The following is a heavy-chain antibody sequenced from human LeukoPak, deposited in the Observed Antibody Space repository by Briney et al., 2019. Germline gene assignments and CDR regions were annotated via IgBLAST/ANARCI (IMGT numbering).Heavy chain of an antibody. CDR3: AREILDDYGDYN. CDR1: GFTFSSYA. V-gene: IGHV3-21*01. J-gene: IGHJ4*02. CDR2: ISSSSSYI. Sequence: PGGSLRLSCAASGFTFSSYAMSWVRQAPGKGLEWVSSISSSSSYIYYADSVKGRFTISRDNAKNSLYLQMNSLRAEDTAVYYCAREILDDYGDYNWGQGTLVTVSS. D-gene: IGHD4-17*01.